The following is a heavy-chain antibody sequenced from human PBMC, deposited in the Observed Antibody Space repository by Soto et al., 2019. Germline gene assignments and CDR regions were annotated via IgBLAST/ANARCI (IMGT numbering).Heavy chain of an antibody. CDR3: VRGGGGGLFDP. CDR2: ISPGSRYP. V-gene: IGHV3-11*06. J-gene: IGHJ5*02. CDR1: GFTFGDSY. Sequence: GGSLRLSCVGSGFTFGDSYMSWIRQAPGKGLEWLSYISPGSRYPAYADSVKGRFTISRDNAKRSLYLQMMSLTAEDTAIYYCVRGGGGGLFDPWGQGTMVTVSS. D-gene: IGHD2-15*01.